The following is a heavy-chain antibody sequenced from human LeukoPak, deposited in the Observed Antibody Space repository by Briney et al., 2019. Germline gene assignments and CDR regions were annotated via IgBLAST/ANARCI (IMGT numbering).Heavy chain of an antibody. CDR2: ISGDSGYI. D-gene: IGHD3-9*01. CDR1: GFTFSSYS. CDR3: ARDLAALTQPPQY. J-gene: IGHJ4*02. Sequence: MSGGSLRLSCAASGFTFSSYSMNWVRQAPGKGLEWVSSISGDSGYIYYADSVKGRFTISRDNAKDSLYLQMNSLSAEDTAVYFCARDLAALTQPPQYWGQGTLVTVSS. V-gene: IGHV3-21*01.